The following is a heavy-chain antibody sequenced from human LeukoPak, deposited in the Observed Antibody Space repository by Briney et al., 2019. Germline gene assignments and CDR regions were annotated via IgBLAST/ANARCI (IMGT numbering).Heavy chain of an antibody. CDR2: INQDGSEK. CDR3: ARVAVITAAGTYDY. V-gene: IGHV3-7*05. CDR1: GFTFSNFW. J-gene: IGHJ4*02. Sequence: GGSLRLSCAVSGFTFSNFWMSWVRQAPGKGLEWVANINQDGSEKYYVDSVKGRFTISRDNAKNSLYLQMSSLRVEDTAVYYCARVAVITAAGTYDYWGQGTLVTVSS. D-gene: IGHD6-13*01.